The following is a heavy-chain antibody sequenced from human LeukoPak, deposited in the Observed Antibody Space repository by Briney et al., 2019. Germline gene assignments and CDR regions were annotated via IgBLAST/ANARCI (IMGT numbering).Heavy chain of an antibody. V-gene: IGHV3-7*03. Sequence: PGGSLRLSCADSGFLFSNSWLAWLRQAPGSGLEGLANINQDGSAKTCLVSVKGRFTISRANAKNSLYLQMNSLRAEDTAMYYCARDSGYNAFDYWGQGTLVTVSS. CDR2: INQDGSAK. D-gene: IGHD5-12*01. J-gene: IGHJ4*02. CDR1: GFLFSNSW. CDR3: ARDSGYNAFDY.